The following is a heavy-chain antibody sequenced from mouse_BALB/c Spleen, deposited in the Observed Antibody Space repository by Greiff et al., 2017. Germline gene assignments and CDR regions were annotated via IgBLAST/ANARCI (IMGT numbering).Heavy chain of an antibody. CDR2: ISSGGSYT. CDR3: ATRYDDALDY. J-gene: IGHJ4*01. CDR1: GFTFSSYA. D-gene: IGHD2-14*01. V-gene: IGHV5-9-4*01. Sequence: EVQLVESGGGLVKPGGSLKLSCAASGFTFSSYAMSWVRQSPEKSLEWVAEISSGGSYTYYPDTVTGRITISGDNAKNTLYLELSSLRAEDTAMYYCATRYDDALDYWGQGTSVTVSA.